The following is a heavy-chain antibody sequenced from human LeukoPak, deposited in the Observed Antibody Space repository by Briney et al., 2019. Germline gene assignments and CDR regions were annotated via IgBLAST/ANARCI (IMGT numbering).Heavy chain of an antibody. CDR3: EVYCSSTSCYNYGMDV. CDR1: GFTFSSYS. CDR2: ISSSSSYI. D-gene: IGHD2-2*02. J-gene: IGHJ6*02. V-gene: IGHV3-21*01. Sequence: PGGSLRLSCAASGFTFSSYSMNWVRQAPGKGLEWVSSISSSSSYIYYADSVKGRFTISRDNAKNSLYLQMNSLRAEDTAVYYCEVYCSSTSCYNYGMDVWGQGTTVTVSS.